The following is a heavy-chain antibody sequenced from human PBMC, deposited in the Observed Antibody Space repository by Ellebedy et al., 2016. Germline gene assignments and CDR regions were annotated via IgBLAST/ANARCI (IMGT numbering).Heavy chain of an antibody. V-gene: IGHV3-9*01. Sequence: GGSLRLXXAASGFTFDDYAMHWVRQAPGKGLEWVSGISWNSGSIGYADSVKGRFTISRDNAKNSLYLQMNSLRAEDTAVYYCAREGYLEWELPGGRYFDYWGQGTLVTVSS. D-gene: IGHD1-26*01. J-gene: IGHJ4*02. CDR2: ISWNSGSI. CDR1: GFTFDDYA. CDR3: AREGYLEWELPGGRYFDY.